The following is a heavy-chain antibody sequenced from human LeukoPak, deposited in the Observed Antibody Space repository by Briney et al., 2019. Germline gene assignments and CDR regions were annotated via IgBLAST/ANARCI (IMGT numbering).Heavy chain of an antibody. Sequence: GGSLRLSCAASGFTFSSYEMNWVRQAPGKGLEWVSYISSSGSTIYYADSVKGRLTISRDNAKNSLYLQMNSLRAEDTAVYYCARGLGLQYANNWFDPWGQGTLVTVSS. J-gene: IGHJ5*02. V-gene: IGHV3-48*03. CDR2: ISSSGSTI. CDR1: GFTFSSYE. D-gene: IGHD2-2*01. CDR3: ARGLGLQYANNWFDP.